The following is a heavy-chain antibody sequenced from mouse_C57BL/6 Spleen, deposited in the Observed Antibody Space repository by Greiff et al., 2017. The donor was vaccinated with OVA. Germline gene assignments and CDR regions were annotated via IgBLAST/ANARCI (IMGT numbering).Heavy chain of an antibody. CDR3: TRTLIDSVAY. Sequence: DVQLQESGAELVRPGASVKLSCTASGFTITDYYMHWVKQRPEQGLEWIGRIDPEDGDTEYAPKFKGKATMTADTSSNTAYLQLSSLTSEDTAVYYCTRTLIDSVAYWGQGTLVTVSA. D-gene: IGHD1-1*01. CDR1: GFTITDYY. J-gene: IGHJ3*01. CDR2: IDPEDGDT. V-gene: IGHV14-1*01.